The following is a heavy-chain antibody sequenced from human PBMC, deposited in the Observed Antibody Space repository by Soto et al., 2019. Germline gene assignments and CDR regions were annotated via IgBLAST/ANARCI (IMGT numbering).Heavy chain of an antibody. D-gene: IGHD3-10*01. CDR2: ISYDGSNK. J-gene: IGHJ3*02. Sequence: QVQLVESGGGVVQPGRSLRLSCAASGFTFSSYGMHWVRQAPGKGLEWVAVISYDGSNKYYADSVKGRFTISRDNSKNTLYLQMTSLRAEDTAVYYCANSLVPPDAFDIWGQGTMVTVSS. CDR3: ANSLVPPDAFDI. V-gene: IGHV3-30*18. CDR1: GFTFSSYG.